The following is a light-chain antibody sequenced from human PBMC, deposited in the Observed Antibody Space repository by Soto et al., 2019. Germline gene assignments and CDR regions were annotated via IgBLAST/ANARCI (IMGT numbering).Light chain of an antibody. CDR2: LNSDGSH. V-gene: IGLV4-69*01. Sequence: QSVLTQSPSASASLGASVKLTCTLSSGHSSYAIAWHQQQPEKGPRYLMKLNSDGSHSKGDGIPDRFSGSSSGAERYLTISSLQSEDESEYYCQAWDSGTVVFGGGTKGPS. CDR1: SGHSSYA. CDR3: QAWDSGTVV. J-gene: IGLJ2*01.